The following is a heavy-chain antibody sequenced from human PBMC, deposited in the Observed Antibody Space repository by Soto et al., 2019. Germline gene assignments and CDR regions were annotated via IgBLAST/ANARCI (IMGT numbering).Heavy chain of an antibody. D-gene: IGHD3-22*01. V-gene: IGHV3-15*07. J-gene: IGHJ4*01. CDR3: TTDSYSTLILVRFDY. Sequence: EVHLVESGGGLVKPGGSLRLSCAASGFTFTNAWINWVRQAQGKGLEWVGRIKSNTDGGTTDFAAPVKGRFAISRDDSKGMVYLQMNSLKNEDTGIYYCTTDSYSTLILVRFDYWGHGTLVTVSS. CDR2: IKSNTDGGTT. CDR1: GFTFTNAW.